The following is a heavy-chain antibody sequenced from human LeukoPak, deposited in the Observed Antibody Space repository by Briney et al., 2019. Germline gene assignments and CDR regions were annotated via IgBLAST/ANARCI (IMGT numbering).Heavy chain of an antibody. D-gene: IGHD2-8*01. CDR3: ARGLPLGYCTYGVCYPPKHFDF. CDR2: VNPKSGNT. Sequence: ASVKVSCEASGYTFTSYDINWVRQAPGQGLEWMGRVNPKSGNTGYKQKFQARVTITRDTSITTAYMELSSLTSDDTAVYFCARGLPLGYCTYGVCYPPKHFDFWGQGTLVTVSS. J-gene: IGHJ4*02. CDR1: GYTFTSYD. V-gene: IGHV1-8*03.